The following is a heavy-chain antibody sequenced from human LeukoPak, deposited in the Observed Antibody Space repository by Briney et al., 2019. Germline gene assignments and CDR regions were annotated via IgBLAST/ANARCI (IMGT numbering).Heavy chain of an antibody. CDR3: ARAAHILTGYYGGWFDP. CDR2: MNPNSGNT. D-gene: IGHD3-9*01. Sequence: ASVTVSCKASGYTFTSYDINWVRQATGQGLEWMGWMNPNSGNTGYAQKFQGRVTMTRNTSISTAYMELSSLRSEDTAVYYCARAAHILTGYYGGWFDPWGQGTLVTVSS. CDR1: GYTFTSYD. J-gene: IGHJ5*02. V-gene: IGHV1-8*01.